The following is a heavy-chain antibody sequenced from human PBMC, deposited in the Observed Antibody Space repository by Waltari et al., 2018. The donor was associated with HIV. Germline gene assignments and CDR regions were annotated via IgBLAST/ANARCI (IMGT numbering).Heavy chain of an antibody. D-gene: IGHD3-22*01. J-gene: IGHJ4*02. Sequence: QVQLVESGGGVVQPGRSLRLSCAASGFTFNPYAMHWVRQAPGKRLEWVAVRSWGGSNKHSADSVKGRWTISRDKARNSLYLQMSSRGAEDTAVYDCGREGDYYDSSPFDYWGQGTLVTVSA. CDR3: GREGDYYDSSPFDY. V-gene: IGHV3-30-3*01. CDR1: GFTFNPYA. CDR2: RSWGGSNK.